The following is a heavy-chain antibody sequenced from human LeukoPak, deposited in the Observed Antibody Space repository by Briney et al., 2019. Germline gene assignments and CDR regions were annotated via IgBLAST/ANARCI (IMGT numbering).Heavy chain of an antibody. CDR2: INPNSGGT. CDR3: ARGSGYCSGGSCYSSAFDI. V-gene: IGHV1-2*02. CDR1: GYTFTGYY. D-gene: IGHD2-15*01. Sequence: ASVKVSCKASGYTFTGYYMHWVRQAPGQGLEWMGWINPNSGGTNYAQKFQGRVTMTRDTSISTAYMELSRLRSDDTAVYYCARGSGYCSGGSCYSSAFDIWGQGTMVTVSS. J-gene: IGHJ3*02.